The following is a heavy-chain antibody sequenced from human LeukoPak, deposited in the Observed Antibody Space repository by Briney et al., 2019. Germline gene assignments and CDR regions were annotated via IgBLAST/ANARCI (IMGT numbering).Heavy chain of an antibody. V-gene: IGHV3-30*04. J-gene: IGHJ4*02. Sequence: GGSLRLSCAASGFTFSSYAMHWVRQAPGKGLEWVAISYDGSNKYYADSAKGRFTISRDNSNNTLYLQMNSLRAEDTAVYYCATPHYYDSSGYYYGFDYWGQGTLVTVSS. CDR1: GFTFSSYA. D-gene: IGHD3-22*01. CDR3: ATPHYYDSSGYYYGFDY. CDR2: SYDGSNK.